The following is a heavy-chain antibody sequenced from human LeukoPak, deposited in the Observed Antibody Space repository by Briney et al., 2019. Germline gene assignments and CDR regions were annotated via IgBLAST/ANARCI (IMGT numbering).Heavy chain of an antibody. CDR3: ARDGRVVQWDYYYYMDV. D-gene: IGHD3-3*01. CDR1: GFTFSSYW. Sequence: PGGSLRLSCAASGFTFSSYWMHWVRQAPGKGLVWVSRIKSDGSSTSYADSVKGRFTISRDNAKNTLYLQMNSLRAEDTAVYYCARDGRVVQWDYYYYMDVWGKGTTVTVSS. CDR2: IKSDGSST. V-gene: IGHV3-74*01. J-gene: IGHJ6*03.